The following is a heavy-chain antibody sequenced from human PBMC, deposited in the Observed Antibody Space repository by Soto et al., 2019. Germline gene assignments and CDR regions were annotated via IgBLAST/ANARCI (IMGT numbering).Heavy chain of an antibody. J-gene: IGHJ6*02. D-gene: IGHD2-15*01. V-gene: IGHV3-74*01. Sequence: EVQLVESGGGLVQPGGSLRLSCAASGFDFSNSWIHWVRQGPGKGLVWVSHNSDGSGTTYADSVKGRFTISRDNAKNTVYLQMNSLRAEDTAVYYCAKDTAYAMDVWGQGAPVTVSS. CDR3: AKDTAYAMDV. CDR1: GFDFSNSW. CDR2: NSDGSGT.